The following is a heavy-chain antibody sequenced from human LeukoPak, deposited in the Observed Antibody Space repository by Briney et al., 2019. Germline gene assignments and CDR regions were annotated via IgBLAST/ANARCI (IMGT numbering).Heavy chain of an antibody. D-gene: IGHD2/OR15-2a*01. CDR2: ISYDGSNK. CDR1: GFTFSSYG. J-gene: IGHJ4*02. CDR3: AKEDSTTYYPGSKIGY. Sequence: GGSLRLSCAASGFTFSSYGMHWVRQAPGKGLEWVAVISYDGSNKYYADSVKGRFTISRDNSKNTLYLQMNSLRAEDTAVYYCAKEDSTTYYPGSKIGYWGQGTLVTVSS. V-gene: IGHV3-30*18.